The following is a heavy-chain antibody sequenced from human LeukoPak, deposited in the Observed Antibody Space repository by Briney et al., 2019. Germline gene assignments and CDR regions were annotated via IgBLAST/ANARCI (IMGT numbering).Heavy chain of an antibody. CDR1: GYTFTGYY. D-gene: IGHD4-17*01. V-gene: IGHV1-2*02. J-gene: IGHJ5*02. CDR3: ARRSRLRRPPFDP. CDR2: INPNSGGT. Sequence: GASVKVSCKASGYTFTGYYMHWVRQAPGQGLEWMGWINPNSGGTNYAQKFQGRVTMTRDTSISTAYMELSRLRSDDTAVYYCARRSRLRRPPFDPWGQGTLVTVSS.